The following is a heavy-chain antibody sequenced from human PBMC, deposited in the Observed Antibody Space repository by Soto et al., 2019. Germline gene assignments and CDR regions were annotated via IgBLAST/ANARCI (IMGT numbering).Heavy chain of an antibody. D-gene: IGHD3-22*01. CDR2: INPSGGST. Sequence: ASVKVSCKASGYTFTSYYMHWVRQAPGQGLEWMGIINPSGGSTSYAQRLQGRVTMTRDTSTSTVYMELSSLRSEDTAVYYCARALQRSYDSSGYHDSYYYYGMDVWGQGTTVTVSS. V-gene: IGHV1-46*01. CDR1: GYTFTSYY. J-gene: IGHJ6*02. CDR3: ARALQRSYDSSGYHDSYYYYGMDV.